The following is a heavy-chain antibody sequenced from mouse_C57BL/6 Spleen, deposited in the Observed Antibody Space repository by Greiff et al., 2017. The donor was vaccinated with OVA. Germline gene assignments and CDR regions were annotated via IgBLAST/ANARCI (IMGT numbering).Heavy chain of an antibody. D-gene: IGHD2-4*01. CDR1: GYSFTGYY. CDR3: AGYDYDRDFDY. CDR2: INPSTGGT. Sequence: VQLKESGPELVKPGASVKISCKASGYSFTGYYMHWVKQSSEKSLEWIGEINPSTGGTSYNQKFKGKATLTVDKSSSTAYMQLKSLTSEDSAVYYCAGYDYDRDFDYWGQGTTLTVSS. V-gene: IGHV1-43*01. J-gene: IGHJ2*01.